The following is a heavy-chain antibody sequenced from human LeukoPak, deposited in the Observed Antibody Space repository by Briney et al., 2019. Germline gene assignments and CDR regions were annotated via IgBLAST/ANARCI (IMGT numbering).Heavy chain of an antibody. CDR3: ALTPKEQWLVLVAY. J-gene: IGHJ4*02. Sequence: ASVKVSCKASGYTFTSYGISWVRQAPGQGLEWMGWISAYNGNTNYAQKLQGRVTMTTDTSTSTAYMELRSLRSDDTAVHYCALTPKEQWLVLVAYWGQGTLVTVSS. CDR1: GYTFTSYG. V-gene: IGHV1-18*01. CDR2: ISAYNGNT. D-gene: IGHD6-19*01.